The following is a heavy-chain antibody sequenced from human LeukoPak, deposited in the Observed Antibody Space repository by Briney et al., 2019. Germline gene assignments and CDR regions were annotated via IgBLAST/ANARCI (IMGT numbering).Heavy chain of an antibody. V-gene: IGHV4-4*07. J-gene: IGHJ3*02. D-gene: IGHD5-24*01. CDR3: ARKDGDI. Sequence: SETLSLTCTVSGASVSSYYWIWIRQPAGRGLEWIGRIDASGSTNYNPSLKSRVTMSVDSSKNQFSLKVSSATAADTAVYYCARKDGDIWGQGTMVTVSS. CDR1: GASVSSYY. CDR2: IDASGST.